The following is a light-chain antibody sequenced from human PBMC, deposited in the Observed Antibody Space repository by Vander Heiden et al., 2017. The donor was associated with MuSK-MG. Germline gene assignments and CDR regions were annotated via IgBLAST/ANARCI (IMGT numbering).Light chain of an antibody. Sequence: EIVLTQSPSTLSLSPGERATLSCSASQSVSSYLAWYQQKPGQAPRLLIYDASNRATGIPARFSGSGSGTDFTLPISSLEPEDFAVYYCQQRSNWPRTFGQGTKLEIK. CDR2: DAS. V-gene: IGKV3-11*01. CDR3: QQRSNWPRT. J-gene: IGKJ2*01. CDR1: QSVSSY.